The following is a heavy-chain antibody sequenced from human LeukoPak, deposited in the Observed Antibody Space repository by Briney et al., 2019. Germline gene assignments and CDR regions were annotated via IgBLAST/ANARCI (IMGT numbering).Heavy chain of an antibody. CDR2: IYSGGST. CDR3: ARERPLGSSWYPDY. Sequence: GGSLRLSCAASGFTVSSNYMSWVRQAPGKGLEWVSVIYSGGSTYYADSVKGRFTISRDNSKNTLYLQMNSLRAEDTAVYYCARERPLGSSWYPDYWGQGTLVTVSS. V-gene: IGHV3-66*01. D-gene: IGHD6-13*01. J-gene: IGHJ4*02. CDR1: GFTVSSNY.